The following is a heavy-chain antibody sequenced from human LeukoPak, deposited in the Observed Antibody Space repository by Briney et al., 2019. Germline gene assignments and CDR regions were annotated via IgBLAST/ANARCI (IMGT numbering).Heavy chain of an antibody. Sequence: ASVKVSCKASGYTFTSSTMHWVRQAPGQRLERMGWINARNGKTQYSQKSQGTVTITRDTSARAAYMEISSLRSEDTAVYYCATEMGAARAFDIWGQGTMVTVSS. CDR2: INARNGKT. D-gene: IGHD1-26*01. CDR1: GYTFTSST. V-gene: IGHV1-3*01. J-gene: IGHJ3*02. CDR3: ATEMGAARAFDI.